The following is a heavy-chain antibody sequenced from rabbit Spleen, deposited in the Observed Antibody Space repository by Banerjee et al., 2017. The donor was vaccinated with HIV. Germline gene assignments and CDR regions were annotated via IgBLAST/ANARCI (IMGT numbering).Heavy chain of an antibody. CDR3: ARDSFAGGSFNLYAFDP. CDR1: GFSFSNKAV. V-gene: IGHV1S45*01. Sequence: QEQLVESGGGLVKPEGSLKLSCTASGFSFSNKAVMCWVRQAPGKGLEWIACINAVTGKAVYASWAKGRFTFSKTSSTTVTLQVTSLTAADTATYFCARDSFAGGSFNLYAFDPWGPGTLVTVS. J-gene: IGHJ2*01. D-gene: IGHD8-1*01. CDR2: INAVTGKA.